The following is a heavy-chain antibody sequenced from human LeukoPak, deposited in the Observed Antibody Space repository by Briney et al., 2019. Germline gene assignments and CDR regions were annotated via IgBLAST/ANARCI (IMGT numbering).Heavy chain of an antibody. CDR2: ISYDENNK. CDR3: AKDRTYDYGTYDAFDI. J-gene: IGHJ3*02. V-gene: IGHV3-30*18. Sequence: GSLRLSCAASGFTFESYAMHWVRQAPGKGLEWVAVISYDENNKYYIDSVKGRFTISRDNSKNTLFLQMNSLRPEDTSVYYCAKDRTYDYGTYDAFDIWGPGTMVTVSS. D-gene: IGHD4-17*01. CDR1: GFTFESYA.